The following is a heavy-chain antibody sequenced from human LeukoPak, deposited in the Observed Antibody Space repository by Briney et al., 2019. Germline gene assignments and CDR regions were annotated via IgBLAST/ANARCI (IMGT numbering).Heavy chain of an antibody. J-gene: IGHJ4*02. CDR1: GGTFSSYA. CDR3: ARVRYCSGGSCYFYGY. V-gene: IGHV1-2*02. D-gene: IGHD2-15*01. Sequence: ASVKVSCKASGGTFSSYAISWVRQAPGQGLEWMGWINPNSGGTNYAQKFQGRVTMTRDTSISTAYMELSRLRSDDTAVYYCARVRYCSGGSCYFYGYWGQGTLVTVSS. CDR2: INPNSGGT.